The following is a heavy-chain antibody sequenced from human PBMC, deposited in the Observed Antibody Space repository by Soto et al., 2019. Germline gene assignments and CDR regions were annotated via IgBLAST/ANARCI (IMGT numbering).Heavy chain of an antibody. V-gene: IGHV1-69*02. J-gene: IGHJ6*03. CDR3: ARAKPEYTTPDYYYYYYMDV. CDR2: IIPILGIA. D-gene: IGHD1-1*01. CDR1: GGTFSSYT. Sequence: ASVKVSCKASGGTFSSYTISWVRQAPGQGLEWMGRIIPILGIANYAQKFQGRVTITADKSTSTAYMELSSLRSEDTAVYYCARAKPEYTTPDYYYYYYMDVWGKGTTVTVSS.